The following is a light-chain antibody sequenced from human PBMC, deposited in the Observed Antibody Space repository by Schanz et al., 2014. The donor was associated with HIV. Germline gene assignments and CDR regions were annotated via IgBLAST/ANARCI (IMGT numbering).Light chain of an antibody. CDR3: AAWVDSLNGWV. V-gene: IGLV1-44*01. CDR2: NTF. Sequence: QSVLTQPPSASGTPGQRVTISCSGSSSNFRSNAVNWYQQLPGTAPRLVIYNTFHRPSGVPDRFSGSQSGTSTSLAISGLRFEDEADYYCAAWVDSLNGWVFGGGTKLTVL. CDR1: SSNFRSNA. J-gene: IGLJ3*02.